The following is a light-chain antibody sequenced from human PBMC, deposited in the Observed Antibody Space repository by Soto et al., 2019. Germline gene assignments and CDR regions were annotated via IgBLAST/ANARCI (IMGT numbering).Light chain of an antibody. CDR3: QKYNSSPPT. V-gene: IGKV1-27*01. Sequence: DIQMTQSPSSLFASVGDRVTITCRASHDITIDLAWYQQKPGKPPKLLISDVSKLQSGVPPRFSGSGYATDFTLTITNLQPEDVANYYCQKYNSSPPTFGGGTKVEI. CDR2: DVS. CDR1: HDITID. J-gene: IGKJ4*01.